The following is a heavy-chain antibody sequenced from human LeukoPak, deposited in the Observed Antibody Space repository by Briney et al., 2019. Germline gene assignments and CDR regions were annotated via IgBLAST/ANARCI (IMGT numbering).Heavy chain of an antibody. J-gene: IGHJ4*02. CDR1: GFTFSSFS. CDR2: IRSSGTST. CDR3: ARMNYVSSGWGAPFDY. D-gene: IGHD1-7*01. Sequence: PGGSLRLSCAASGFTFSSFSINWVRQAPGKGLEWVSYIRSSGTSTDYTGSVKGRFTISRDNAKNSLYLQMNSLRAEDTAVYYCARMNYVSSGWGAPFDYWGQGTLVTVSS. V-gene: IGHV3-48*04.